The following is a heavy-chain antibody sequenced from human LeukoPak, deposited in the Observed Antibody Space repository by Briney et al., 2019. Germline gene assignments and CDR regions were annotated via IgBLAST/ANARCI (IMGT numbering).Heavy chain of an antibody. Sequence: NPSETLSLTCTVSGGSISSYYWSWIRQPPGKGLEWIGYISYSGITNYIPSLKSRVSMSVDTSKNQFSLNLSSVTAADTAVYYCARLSSRWYFSPDYWGQGTLVTVSS. CDR3: ARLSSRWYFSPDY. D-gene: IGHD6-19*01. J-gene: IGHJ4*02. CDR1: GGSISSYY. CDR2: ISYSGIT. V-gene: IGHV4-59*12.